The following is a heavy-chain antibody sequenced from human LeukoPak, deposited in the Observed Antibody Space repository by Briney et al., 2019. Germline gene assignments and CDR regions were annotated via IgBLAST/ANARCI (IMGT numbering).Heavy chain of an antibody. Sequence: ASETLSLTCTVSGAPIRSYFWNWIRQPAGKGPEWIGRVYASGSNIYNPSLKSRVAMSLDTSKNQLSLELTSVTVADTAVYFCARDPGQGGYLDFWGQGALVTVSS. V-gene: IGHV4-4*07. D-gene: IGHD3-16*01. CDR2: VYASGSN. CDR1: GAPIRSYF. J-gene: IGHJ4*02. CDR3: ARDPGQGGYLDF.